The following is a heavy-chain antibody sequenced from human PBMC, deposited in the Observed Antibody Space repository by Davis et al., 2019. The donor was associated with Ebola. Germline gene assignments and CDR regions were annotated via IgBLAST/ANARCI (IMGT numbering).Heavy chain of an antibody. CDR2: IWYDGSNK. Sequence: GESLKISCAASGFTFSSYGMHWVRQAPGKGLEWVAVIWYDGSNKYYADSVKGRFTISRDNSKNTLYLQMNSLRAEDTAVYYCARVDENGDTYYWGQGTLVTVSS. V-gene: IGHV3-33*01. D-gene: IGHD4-17*01. CDR3: ARVDENGDTYY. CDR1: GFTFSSYG. J-gene: IGHJ4*02.